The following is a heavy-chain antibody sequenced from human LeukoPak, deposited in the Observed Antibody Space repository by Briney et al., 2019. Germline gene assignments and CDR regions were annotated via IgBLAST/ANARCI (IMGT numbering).Heavy chain of an antibody. D-gene: IGHD3-22*01. V-gene: IGHV3-11*01. CDR1: GFTFSDYY. J-gene: IGHJ4*02. CDR2: ISSSGSTI. Sequence: GGSLILSCAASGFTFSDYYMSWIRQAPGKGLEWVSYISSSGSTIYYADSVKGRLTISRDNAKNSLYLQMNSLRAEDTAVYYCASAPARFYYDSSGSDFRGQGTLVTVSS. CDR3: ASAPARFYYDSSGSDF.